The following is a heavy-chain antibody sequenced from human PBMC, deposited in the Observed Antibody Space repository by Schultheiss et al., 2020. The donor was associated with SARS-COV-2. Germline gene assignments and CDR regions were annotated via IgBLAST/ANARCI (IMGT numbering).Heavy chain of an antibody. CDR3: ARDGGEDGNRQTGVGYYYYYYGMDV. CDR1: GYTFTSYD. J-gene: IGHJ6*02. CDR2: INPNSGGT. V-gene: IGHV1-2*04. Sequence: ASVKVSCKASGYTFTSYDINWVRQATGQGLEWMGWINPNSGGTNYAQKFQGWVTMTRDTSISTAYMELSRLRSDDTAVYYCARDGGEDGNRQTGVGYYYYYYGMDVWGQGTTVTVSS. D-gene: IGHD1-14*01.